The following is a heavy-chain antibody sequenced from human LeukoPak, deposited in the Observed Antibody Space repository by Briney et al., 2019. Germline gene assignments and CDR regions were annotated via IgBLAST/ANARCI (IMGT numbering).Heavy chain of an antibody. CDR2: IYYSGST. V-gene: IGHV4-59*01. CDR1: GGSISSYY. J-gene: IGHJ4*02. Sequence: PSETLSLTCTVSGGSISSYYWSWIRQPPGKGLEWIGYIYYSGSTNYNPSLKGRVTISVDTSKNQFSLKLSSVTAADTAVYYCARGPYYYDSSGYYLGYWGQGTLVTVSS. CDR3: ARGPYYYDSSGYYLGY. D-gene: IGHD3-22*01.